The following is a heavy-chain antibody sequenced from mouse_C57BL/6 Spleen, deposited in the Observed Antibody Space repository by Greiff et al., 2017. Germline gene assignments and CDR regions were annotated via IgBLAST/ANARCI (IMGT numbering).Heavy chain of an antibody. CDR2: IYPGSGST. J-gene: IGHJ3*01. Sequence: QVQLKQPGAELVKPGASVKMSCKASGYTFTSYWITWVKQRPGQGLEWIGDIYPGSGSTNYNEKFKSKATLTVDTASSTANMQLSSLTSEDSAVYYCSRWDYYGSSPWFAYWGQGTLVTVSA. CDR3: SRWDYYGSSPWFAY. V-gene: IGHV1-55*01. D-gene: IGHD1-1*01. CDR1: GYTFTSYW.